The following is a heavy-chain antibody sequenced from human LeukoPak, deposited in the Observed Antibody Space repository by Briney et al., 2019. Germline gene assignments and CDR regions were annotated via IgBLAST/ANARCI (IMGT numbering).Heavy chain of an antibody. V-gene: IGHV3-64*01. D-gene: IGHD6-19*01. CDR3: ARGVAITWTGSYSSGWNDAFDI. J-gene: IGHJ3*02. CDR1: GFSFSTYA. Sequence: GGSLRLSCAASGFSFSTYAIHWVRQAPGKGLEYVSAISTDGGRTYYGISVKGRFTTSRDNSKNTVYLQMDSLRAEDMAVYYCARGVAITWTGSYSSGWNDAFDIWGQGTMVTVS. CDR2: ISTDGGRT.